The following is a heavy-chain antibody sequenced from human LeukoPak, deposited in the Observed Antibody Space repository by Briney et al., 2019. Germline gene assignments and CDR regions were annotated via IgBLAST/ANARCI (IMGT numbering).Heavy chain of an antibody. J-gene: IGHJ4*02. CDR1: GDPISTYH. CDR2: MQSTGNS. CDR3: ARDKRHSYGRYFAH. D-gene: IGHD5-18*01. V-gene: IGHV4-59*01. Sequence: SETLSLTCSVFGDPISTYHWNWIRKPPGKGLEWIAYMQSTGNSQYNPSLKSRVAMSVDTSQNQVVLNLSSVTAADTAAYYCARDKRHSYGRYFAHWGQGMLVAVSS.